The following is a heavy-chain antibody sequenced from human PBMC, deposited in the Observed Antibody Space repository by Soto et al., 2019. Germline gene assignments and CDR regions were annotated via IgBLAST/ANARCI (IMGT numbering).Heavy chain of an antibody. D-gene: IGHD3-3*01. CDR3: ATEITSVFTIWF. J-gene: IGHJ4*02. V-gene: IGHV3-15*07. CDR1: GFSFRNAW. CDR2: IKTTAAGGTT. Sequence: PGGSLRLSCAASGFSFRNAWMHWVRQTPGKGLGWVGRIKTTAAGGTTDYAAPVTSRFTISRDDSEEMVFLQMNGLKTEDTAVYYCATEITSVFTIWFWGQGTLVTVSS.